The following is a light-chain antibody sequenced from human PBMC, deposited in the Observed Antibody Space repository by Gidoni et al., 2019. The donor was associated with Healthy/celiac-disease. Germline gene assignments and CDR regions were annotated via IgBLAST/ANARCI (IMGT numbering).Light chain of an antibody. V-gene: IGKV1-9*01. CDR1: QGISSF. Sequence: DIQLTQSPSFLSASVGDRVTITCRASQGISSFLAWYQQKPGKAPKLLIYAASTLQGGVPSRFSGSGSGTEFTLTISSLQPEDFASYYCQHLNSYPRTFGQGTKVEI. J-gene: IGKJ1*01. CDR2: AAS. CDR3: QHLNSYPRT.